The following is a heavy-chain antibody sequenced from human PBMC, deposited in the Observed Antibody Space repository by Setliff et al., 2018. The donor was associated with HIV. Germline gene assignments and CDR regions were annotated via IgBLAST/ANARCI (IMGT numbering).Heavy chain of an antibody. CDR1: GFTFNKYG. D-gene: IGHD3-22*01. CDR3: AKDMEYDTSVYYHWYFDL. J-gene: IGHJ2*01. Sequence: GGSLRLSCAASGFTFNKYGMHWVRQAPGKGLEWVAFTRYDGSNKYYVDSVKGRFTISRDNSKNTLYLQMNSLRGEDTAVYYCAKDMEYDTSVYYHWYFDLWGRGALVTVSS. CDR2: TRYDGSNK. V-gene: IGHV3-30*02.